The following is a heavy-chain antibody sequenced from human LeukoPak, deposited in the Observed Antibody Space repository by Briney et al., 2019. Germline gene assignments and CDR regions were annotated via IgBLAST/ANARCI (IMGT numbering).Heavy chain of an antibody. V-gene: IGHV1-2*02. Sequence: ASVKVSCKSSGYIFTGYYIHWVRQAPGQGLEWMGWINPNSGGTNYAQKFQGRVTMTRDTSISTAYMELSRLRSDDTAVYYCARSVVPAALKDYWGQGTLVTVSS. D-gene: IGHD2-2*01. CDR1: GYIFTGYY. CDR3: ARSVVPAALKDY. CDR2: INPNSGGT. J-gene: IGHJ4*02.